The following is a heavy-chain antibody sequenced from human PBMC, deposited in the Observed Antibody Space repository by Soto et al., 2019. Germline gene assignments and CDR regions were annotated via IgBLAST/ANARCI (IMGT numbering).Heavy chain of an antibody. CDR2: IIPIFGTA. Sequence: QVQLVQSGAEVKKPGSSVKVSCKASGGTFSSYAISWVRQAPGQGLEWMGGIIPIFGTANYAQKFQGRVTITADESTSTAYMELSSLRSEVTAVYYCARGAAAMGYYYYYGMDVWGQGTTVTVSS. CDR1: GGTFSSYA. CDR3: ARGAAAMGYYYYYGMDV. D-gene: IGHD5-18*01. V-gene: IGHV1-69*01. J-gene: IGHJ6*02.